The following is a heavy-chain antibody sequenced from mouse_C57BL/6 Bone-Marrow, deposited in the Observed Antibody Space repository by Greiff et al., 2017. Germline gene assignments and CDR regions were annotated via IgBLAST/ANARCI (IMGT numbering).Heavy chain of an antibody. V-gene: IGHV1-55*01. D-gene: IGHD2-5*01. CDR1: GYTFTSYW. CDR2: IYPGSGST. Sequence: QVQLQQPGAELVKPGASVKMSCKASGYTFTSYWITWVKQRPGQGLEWIGDIYPGSGSTTYNEKFKSKATLTVDTSSSPAYMQLSSLTSEDSAVYYCARPYYSNYWYFDVWGTGTTVTVSS. J-gene: IGHJ1*03. CDR3: ARPYYSNYWYFDV.